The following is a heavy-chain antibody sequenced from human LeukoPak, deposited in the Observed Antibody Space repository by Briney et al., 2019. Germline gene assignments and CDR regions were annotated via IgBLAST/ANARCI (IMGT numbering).Heavy chain of an antibody. J-gene: IGHJ3*02. CDR2: IYYSGST. D-gene: IGHD3-22*01. CDR3: ARSLAYYDSGPYFAFDI. Sequence: SETLSLTCTVSGGSISSYYWSWIRQPPGKGLEWIGYIYYSGSTNYNPSLKSRVTISVDTSKNQFSLKLSSVTAADTAVYYCARSLAYYDSGPYFAFDIWGQGTMVTVSS. CDR1: GGSISSYY. V-gene: IGHV4-59*01.